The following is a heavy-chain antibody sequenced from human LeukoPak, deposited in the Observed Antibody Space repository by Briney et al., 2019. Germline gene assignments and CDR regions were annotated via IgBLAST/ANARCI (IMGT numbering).Heavy chain of an antibody. CDR2: IIPILGIA. Sequence: SVKVSCKASGGTFSSYAISWVRQAPGQGLEWMGRIIPILGIANYAQKFQGRVTITADKSTSTAYMELSSLRSEDTAVYYCVRGYYYDSSAPDYWGQGTLVTVSS. CDR1: GGTFSSYA. CDR3: VRGYYYDSSAPDY. V-gene: IGHV1-69*04. D-gene: IGHD3-22*01. J-gene: IGHJ4*02.